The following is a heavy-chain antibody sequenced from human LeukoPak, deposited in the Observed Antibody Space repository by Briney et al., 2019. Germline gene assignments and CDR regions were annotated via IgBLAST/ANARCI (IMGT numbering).Heavy chain of an antibody. CDR3: ARLGGLTGLNYSDY. CDR2: IYPGDSDT. V-gene: IGHV5-51*01. D-gene: IGHD3-10*01. J-gene: IGHJ4*02. CDR1: GYSFASYW. Sequence: GESLKISCQGSGYSFASYWIAWVRQMPGKGLEWMGIIYPGDSDTRYSPSFQGQVTISADKSITAAYLQWSSLKASDTAMYYCARLGGLTGLNYSDYWGPGTLVTVSS.